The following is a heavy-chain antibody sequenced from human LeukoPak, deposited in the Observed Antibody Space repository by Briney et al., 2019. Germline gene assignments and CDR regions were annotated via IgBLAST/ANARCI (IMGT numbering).Heavy chain of an antibody. Sequence: SETLSLTCTVSGGSISSYYWSWIRQPAGKGLEWIGRIYTSGSTNYNPSLKSRVTMSVDTSKNQFSLKLSSVTAADTAVYYCAREPPLDYGDYQNWLDPWGQGTLVTVSS. CDR1: GGSISSYY. CDR2: IYTSGST. D-gene: IGHD4-17*01. CDR3: AREPPLDYGDYQNWLDP. J-gene: IGHJ5*02. V-gene: IGHV4-4*07.